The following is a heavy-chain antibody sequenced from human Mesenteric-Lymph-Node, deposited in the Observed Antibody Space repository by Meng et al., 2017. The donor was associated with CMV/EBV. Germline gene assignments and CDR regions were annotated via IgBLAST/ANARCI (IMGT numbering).Heavy chain of an antibody. CDR1: GFTFNSYG. J-gene: IGHJ4*02. Sequence: GESLKISCVASGFTFNSYGMHWVRQAPGKGLDWVAFIRSDTGNTYYGDSVRGRFTISRDNSKSTVYLQLNSLRTEDTAVYYCVKTGLDTGHWEVLAYWGQGTLVTVSS. D-gene: IGHD5-18*01. CDR3: VKTGLDTGHWEVLAY. V-gene: IGHV3-30*02. CDR2: IRSDTGNT.